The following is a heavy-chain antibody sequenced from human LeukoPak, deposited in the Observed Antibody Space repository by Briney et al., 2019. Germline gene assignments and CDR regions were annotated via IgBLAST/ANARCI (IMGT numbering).Heavy chain of an antibody. CDR2: MYIDGDT. Sequence: GGSLRLSCAASGFSVSSNAVSWMRQAPGQGLEWVSVMYIDGDTDYVDAVKGRFTISRDNSKNTLFLQMNSLRAEDTAMYYCAKTTYCTGGSCYSGLLEYWGQGPWSPSLQ. J-gene: IGHJ4*02. D-gene: IGHD2-15*01. CDR3: AKTTYCTGGSCYSGLLEY. CDR1: GFSVSSNA. V-gene: IGHV3-53*01.